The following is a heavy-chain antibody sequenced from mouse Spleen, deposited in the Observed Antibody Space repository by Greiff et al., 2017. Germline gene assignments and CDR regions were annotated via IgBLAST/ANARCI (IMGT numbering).Heavy chain of an antibody. CDR3: KRRGIDYGYDDWYVDV. D-gene: IGHD2-2*01. J-gene: IGHJ1*03. CDR2: ISSGGDYI. V-gene: IGHV5-9-1*02. CDR1: GFTFSSYA. Sequence: EVQVVESGEGLVKPGGSLKLSCAASGFTFSSYAMSWVRQTPEKRLEWVAYISSGGDYIYYADTVKGRFTISRDNARNTLYLQMSSLKSEDTAMYYCKRRGIDYGYDDWYVDVWGTGTTVTVSS.